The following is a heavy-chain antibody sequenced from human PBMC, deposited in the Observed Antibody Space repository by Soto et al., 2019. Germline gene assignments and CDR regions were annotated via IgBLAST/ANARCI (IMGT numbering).Heavy chain of an antibody. CDR2: IYWDDDK. CDR3: ARRLTIFGVVIIDY. CDR1: GFSLSTSGVG. J-gene: IGHJ4*02. Sequence: SGPTLVNPTQTRTLTCTFSGFSLSTSGVGVGWIRQPPGKALEWLALIYWDDDKRYSPSLKSRLTITKDTSKNQVVLTMTNMDPVDTATYYCARRLTIFGVVIIDYWGQGTLVTVSS. D-gene: IGHD3-3*01. V-gene: IGHV2-5*02.